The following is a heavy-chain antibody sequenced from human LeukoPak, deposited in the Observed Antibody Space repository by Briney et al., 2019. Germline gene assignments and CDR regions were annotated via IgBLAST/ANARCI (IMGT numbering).Heavy chain of an antibody. J-gene: IGHJ3*02. V-gene: IGHV4-4*07. D-gene: IGHD2-21*02. Sequence: PSETLSLTCTVSGGSISSYYWSWIRQPAGKGLEWIGRIYTSGSTNYNPSLKSRVTMSVDTSKNQFSLKLNSVTAADTAVYYCASIVVVTAADPSDAFDIWGQGTMVTVSS. CDR1: GGSISSYY. CDR2: IYTSGST. CDR3: ASIVVVTAADPSDAFDI.